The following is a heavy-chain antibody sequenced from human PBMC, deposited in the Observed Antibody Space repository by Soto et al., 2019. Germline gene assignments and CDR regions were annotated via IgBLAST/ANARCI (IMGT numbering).Heavy chain of an antibody. D-gene: IGHD4-17*01. J-gene: IGHJ4*02. Sequence: PSETLSLTCTVSGGSISSYYWSWIRQPPGKGLEWIGYIYYSGSTNYNPSLKSRVTISVDTSKNQFSLKLSSVTAADTAVYYCARHVRGYGDPHYFDYWGQGTLVTVS. V-gene: IGHV4-59*08. CDR1: GGSISSYY. CDR3: ARHVRGYGDPHYFDY. CDR2: IYYSGST.